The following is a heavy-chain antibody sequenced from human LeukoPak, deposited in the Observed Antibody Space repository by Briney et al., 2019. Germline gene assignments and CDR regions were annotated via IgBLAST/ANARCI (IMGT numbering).Heavy chain of an antibody. CDR1: GDSISSYY. CDR3: ARGYCSDERCPVFPS. D-gene: IGHD2-15*01. J-gene: IGHJ5*02. V-gene: IGHV4-4*07. CDR2: IYSSGST. Sequence: PSETLSLTCTVSGDSISSYYWSCIRQPAGKGLEWIGRIYSSGSTNYNPSLKSRVTMSLDTSKNQFSLKLSSATAADTGVYYCARGYCSDERCPVFPSWGQGTLVTVSS.